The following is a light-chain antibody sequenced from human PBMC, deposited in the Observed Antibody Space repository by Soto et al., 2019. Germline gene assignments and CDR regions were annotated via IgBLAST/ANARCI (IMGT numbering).Light chain of an antibody. Sequence: QSVLTQPASVSGSPGQSITISCTGTSSDVGTYNLVSWYQQHPGKAPKLMIYEGIKRPSGVSIRFSGSKSGNTASLTISGLQAEDEAAYYCCSYSESNTVVFGGGTRSPS. CDR3: CSYSESNTVV. CDR2: EGI. J-gene: IGLJ2*01. V-gene: IGLV2-23*01. CDR1: SSDVGTYNL.